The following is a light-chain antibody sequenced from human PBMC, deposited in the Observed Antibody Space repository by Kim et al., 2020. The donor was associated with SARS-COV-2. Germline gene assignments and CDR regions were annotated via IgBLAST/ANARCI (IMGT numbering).Light chain of an antibody. CDR2: KAS. Sequence: GDIVTISCRASQNIHIWLAWVQQKPGKAPRVLMYKASTLESGVPSRFSGSGSGTEFTLTINGLQPDDSATYYCQRYDVHPETFGQGTKVDIK. J-gene: IGKJ1*01. CDR1: QNIHIW. V-gene: IGKV1-5*03. CDR3: QRYDVHPET.